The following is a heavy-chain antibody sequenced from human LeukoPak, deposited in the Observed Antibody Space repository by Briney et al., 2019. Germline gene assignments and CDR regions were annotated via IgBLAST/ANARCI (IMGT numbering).Heavy chain of an antibody. CDR3: ARALGRFLESDV. CDR1: GGSISSYY. V-gene: IGHV4-59*01. D-gene: IGHD3-3*01. J-gene: IGHJ6*04. CDR2: IYYSGST. Sequence: PSETLFLTCTVSGGSISSYYWSWIRQPPGKGQEWIGYIYYSGSTNYNPSLKSRVTISVDTSKNQFSLKLSSVTAADTAVYYCARALGRFLESDVWGKGTTVTVSS.